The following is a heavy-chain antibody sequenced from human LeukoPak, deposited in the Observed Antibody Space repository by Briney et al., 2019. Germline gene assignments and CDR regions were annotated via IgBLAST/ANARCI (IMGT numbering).Heavy chain of an antibody. CDR1: GYSFTSYW. D-gene: IGHD3-10*01. V-gene: IGHV5-51*01. Sequence: GESLKISCKGSGYSFTSYWIGWVRQMPGKGLEWMGIIYPGDSDTRYSPSFQGQVTISADKSISTAYLQWSSLKASDTAMYYCARALSELLFDDVFDIWGQGTMVTVSS. CDR2: IYPGDSDT. CDR3: ARALSELLFDDVFDI. J-gene: IGHJ3*02.